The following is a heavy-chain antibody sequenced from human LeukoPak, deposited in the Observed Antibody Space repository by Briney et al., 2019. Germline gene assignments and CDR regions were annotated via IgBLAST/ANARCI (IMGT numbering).Heavy chain of an antibody. CDR1: GYTFTSYD. J-gene: IGHJ4*02. CDR3: ARGARYCSSTSCYRLDY. CDR2: ISAYNGNT. D-gene: IGHD2-2*01. V-gene: IGHV1-18*01. Sequence: ASVKVSCKSSGYTFTSYDISWVRQAPGQGLEWMGWISAYNGNTNYAQKLQGRVTMTTDTSTSTAYIELRSLRSDDTAVYYCARGARYCSSTSCYRLDYWGQGTLVTVSS.